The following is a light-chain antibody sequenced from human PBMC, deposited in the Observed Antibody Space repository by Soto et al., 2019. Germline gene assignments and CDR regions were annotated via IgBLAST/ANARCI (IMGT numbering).Light chain of an antibody. CDR1: SSDVGVYNY. V-gene: IGLV2-14*01. CDR2: EVS. CDR3: SSYTSSGTYV. Sequence: QSALTQPASVSGSPGQSITISCTGTSSDVGVYNYVSWYQQHPGKAPKLMIYEVSDRPSGVSNRCSGSKSGNTASLTISGLQAEDEADYYCSSYTSSGTYVFGTGTKLTVL. J-gene: IGLJ1*01.